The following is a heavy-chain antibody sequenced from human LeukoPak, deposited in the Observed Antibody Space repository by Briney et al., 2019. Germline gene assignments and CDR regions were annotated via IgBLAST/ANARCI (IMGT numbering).Heavy chain of an antibody. CDR2: IYYTGST. V-gene: IGHV4-59*01. Sequence: PSETLSLTCTVSGGSISSYYWSWIRQPPGKGLEWIGYIYYTGSTNYNPSLKSRVNISVEKSKKQFSLKLSSVTAADTAVYYCARGALISYSYGPFDYWGQGTLVTVSS. CDR1: GGSISSYY. D-gene: IGHD5-18*01. J-gene: IGHJ4*02. CDR3: ARGALISYSYGPFDY.